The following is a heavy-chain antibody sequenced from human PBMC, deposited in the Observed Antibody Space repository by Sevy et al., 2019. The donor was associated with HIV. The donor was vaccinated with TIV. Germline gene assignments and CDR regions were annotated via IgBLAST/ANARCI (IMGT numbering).Heavy chain of an antibody. CDR3: ARVGIAARRGCFDY. CDR1: GGTFSSYA. Sequence: ASVKVSCKASGGTFSSYAISWVRQALGQGLEWMGGIIPIFGTANYAQKFQGRVTITADESTSTAYMELSSLRSEDTAVYYCARVGIAARRGCFDYWGQGTLVTVSS. CDR2: IIPIFGTA. D-gene: IGHD6-6*01. J-gene: IGHJ4*02. V-gene: IGHV1-69*13.